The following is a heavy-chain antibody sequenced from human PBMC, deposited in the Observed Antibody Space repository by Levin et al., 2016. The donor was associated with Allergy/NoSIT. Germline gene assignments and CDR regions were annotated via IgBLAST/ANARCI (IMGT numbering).Heavy chain of an antibody. CDR3: ARGELKGLCGDY. V-gene: IGHV3-74*01. CDR2: INSDGSST. CDR1: GFTFSSYW. Sequence: LSLTCAASGFTFSSYWMHWVRQAPGKGLVWVSRINSDGSSTSYADSVKGRFTISRDNAKNTLYLQMNSLRPEDTAVYYCARGELKGLCGDYWGQGSLVTVSS. J-gene: IGHJ4*02. D-gene: IGHD2-21*01.